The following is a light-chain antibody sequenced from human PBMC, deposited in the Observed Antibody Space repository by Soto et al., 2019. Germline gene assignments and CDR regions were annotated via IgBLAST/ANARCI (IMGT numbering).Light chain of an antibody. V-gene: IGKV1-39*01. CDR3: QQSYSTPYT. CDR1: QSVTSY. J-gene: IGKJ2*01. CDR2: AAS. Sequence: DIPMTQSPSSLSASVGDRVTITCRASQSVTSYLNWYQQKPGKPPKVLIYAASSLQSGVPSRFSGSGSGTDFTLTISSLQPEDFATYYCQQSYSTPYTFGQGTKLEIK.